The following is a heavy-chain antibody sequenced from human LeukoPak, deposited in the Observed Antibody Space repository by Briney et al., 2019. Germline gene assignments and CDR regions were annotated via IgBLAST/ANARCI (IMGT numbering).Heavy chain of an antibody. V-gene: IGHV1-2*02. CDR1: GYTFTGYY. CDR3: ARGAYSSGWYGFYYYYMDV. CDR2: INPNSGGT. Sequence: ASMKVSCKASGYTFTGYYMHWVRQAPGQGLEWMGWINPNSGGTNYAQKFQGRVTMTRDTSISTAYMELSRLRSDDTAVYYCARGAYSSGWYGFYYYYMDVWGKGTTVTVSS. J-gene: IGHJ6*03. D-gene: IGHD6-19*01.